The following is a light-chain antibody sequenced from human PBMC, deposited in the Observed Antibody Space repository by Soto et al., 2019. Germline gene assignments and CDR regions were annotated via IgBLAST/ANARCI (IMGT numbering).Light chain of an antibody. Sequence: EIVLTQTPGTLSLSPGERATLSFRAIQSVRSILAWYQQKPGQVPRLLIYDASTRATGIPARFSGSGSGTEFTLTISSLQSEDFAVYYCQQYHDWPPLLTFGGGTKVDIK. V-gene: IGKV3D-15*01. CDR3: QQYHDWPPLLT. CDR1: QSVRSI. CDR2: DAS. J-gene: IGKJ4*01.